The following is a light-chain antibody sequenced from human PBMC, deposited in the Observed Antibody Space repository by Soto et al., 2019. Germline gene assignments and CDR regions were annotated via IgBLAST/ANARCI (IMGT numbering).Light chain of an antibody. Sequence: QSVLTQPASVSGSPGQSITISCTGTSSDVGSYNLVSWYQQHPGKAPKLMIYEGSERPSGVSNRFSGSKSGNTASLTISGLQAEDEADYYCCSYATSSTVDVVFGGGTQLTVL. V-gene: IGLV2-23*01. CDR2: EGS. CDR1: SSDVGSYNL. J-gene: IGLJ2*01. CDR3: CSYATSSTVDVV.